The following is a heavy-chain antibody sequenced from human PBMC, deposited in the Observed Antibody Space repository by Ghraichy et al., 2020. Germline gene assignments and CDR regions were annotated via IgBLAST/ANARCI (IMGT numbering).Heavy chain of an antibody. D-gene: IGHD3-22*01. J-gene: IGHJ4*02. CDR1: DYTFTNFA. Sequence: ASVKVSCKASDYTFTNFAINWVRQAPGQGLDWMGWISAYNRNTNYAQKLQGRVTMTTDTSTNTAYMELRSLISDDPAVYYCARGGGGYFHLDYWGQGTLVTVSS. CDR3: ARGGGGYFHLDY. V-gene: IGHV1-18*01. CDR2: ISAYNRNT.